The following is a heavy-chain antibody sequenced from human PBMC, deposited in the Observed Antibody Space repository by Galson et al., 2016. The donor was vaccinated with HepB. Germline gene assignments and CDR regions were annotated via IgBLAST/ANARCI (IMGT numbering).Heavy chain of an antibody. D-gene: IGHD3-9*01. J-gene: IGHJ4*01. CDR1: GGSFSGYY. V-gene: IGHV4-34*01. CDR3: ARGHYDTLTGYYKSAGFDY. CDR2: INHSGST. Sequence: SETLSLTCGIYGGSFSGYYWSWIRQPPGRGLEWIGEINHSGSTNYNPSLKSRVTISVDTSKNQFSLELTSVTAADTAVYYCARGHYDTLTGYYKSAGFDYWGHGILVTVSS.